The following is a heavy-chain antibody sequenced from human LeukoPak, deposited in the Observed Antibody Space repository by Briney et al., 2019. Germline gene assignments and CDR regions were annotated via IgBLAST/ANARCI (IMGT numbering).Heavy chain of an antibody. D-gene: IGHD3-22*01. CDR2: IRYDGSNK. Sequence: GGSLRLSCAASGFTFSSYGMHWVRQAPGKGLEWVAFIRYDGSNKYYADSVKGRFTISRDNSKNTLYLQMNSLRAEDTAVYYCAKDPPRYFYDNSGYDWGQGTLVTVSS. CDR1: GFTFSSYG. J-gene: IGHJ4*02. V-gene: IGHV3-30*02. CDR3: AKDPPRYFYDNSGYD.